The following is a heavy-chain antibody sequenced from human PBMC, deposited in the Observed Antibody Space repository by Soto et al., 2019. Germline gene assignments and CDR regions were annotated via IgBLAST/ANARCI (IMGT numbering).Heavy chain of an antibody. D-gene: IGHD5-12*01. CDR3: ARTMWLQHLLYFDY. V-gene: IGHV4-31*03. CDR1: GGSISSGGYY. J-gene: IGHJ4*02. Sequence: SQTLSLTCTVSGGSISSGGYYWSWIRQHPGKGLEWIGYIYYSGSTYYNPSLKSRVTISVDTSKNQFSLKLSSVTAADTAVYYCARTMWLQHLLYFDYWGQGTLVTVSS. CDR2: IYYSGST.